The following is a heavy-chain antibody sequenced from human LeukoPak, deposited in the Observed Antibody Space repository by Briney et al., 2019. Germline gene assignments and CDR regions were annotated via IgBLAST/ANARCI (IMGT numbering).Heavy chain of an antibody. CDR2: ISYSGST. CDR1: GDSITSYY. D-gene: IGHD1-14*01. V-gene: IGHV4-59*12. Sequence: SETLSLTCSVFGDSITSYYWNWIRQPPGKALKWIGYISYSGSTNYTPSLKSRVTMSSDTSKNQFSLKVNSVTAADTAVYYCASRTDSALRAFDIWGQGTMVTVSS. CDR3: ASRTDSALRAFDI. J-gene: IGHJ3*02.